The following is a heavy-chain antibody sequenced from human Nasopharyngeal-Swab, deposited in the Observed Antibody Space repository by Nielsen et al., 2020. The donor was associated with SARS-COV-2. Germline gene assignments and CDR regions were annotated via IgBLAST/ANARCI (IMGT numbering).Heavy chain of an antibody. Sequence: GESLKISCAASGFTFSSYSMNWVRQAPGKGLEWVSSISSSSSYIYYADSVKGRFTISRDNAKNSLYLQMNSLRAEDTAVYYRARYKWELPDYFDYWGQGTLVTVSS. CDR3: ARYKWELPDYFDY. D-gene: IGHD1-26*01. CDR1: GFTFSSYS. V-gene: IGHV3-21*01. CDR2: ISSSSSYI. J-gene: IGHJ4*02.